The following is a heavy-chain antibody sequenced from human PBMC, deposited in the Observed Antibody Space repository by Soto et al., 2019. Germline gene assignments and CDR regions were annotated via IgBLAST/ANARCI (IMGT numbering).Heavy chain of an antibody. J-gene: IGHJ4*02. CDR2: ISYDGSNK. Sequence: QVQLVESGGGVVQPGRSLRLSCAASGFTLSSYGMHWVRQAPGKGLEWVAVISYDGSNKYYADSVKGRVTITRDNSKNSLYLQMNSLGAEDTAVYYCAKDSNCDWLFRRSEYYFDYWGQGTLVTVSS. CDR1: GFTLSSYG. CDR3: AKDSNCDWLFRRSEYYFDY. D-gene: IGHD3-9*01. V-gene: IGHV3-30*18.